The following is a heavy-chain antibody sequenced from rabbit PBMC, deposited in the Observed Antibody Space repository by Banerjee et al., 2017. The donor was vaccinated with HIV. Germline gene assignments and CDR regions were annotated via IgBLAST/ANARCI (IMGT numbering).Heavy chain of an antibody. CDR2: IYAGSSGGT. J-gene: IGHJ6*01. D-gene: IGHD8-1*01. V-gene: IGHV1S45*01. CDR3: ARDTGSSFSSYGMDL. CDR1: GFSFSSSYW. Sequence: QEQLEESGGDLVKPEASLTLTCKASGFSFSSSYWICWVRQAPGKGLEWIACIYAGSSGGTYYASWAKGRFTISKTSSTTVTLQMTSLTAADTATYFCARDTGSSFSSYGMDLWGQGTLVTVS.